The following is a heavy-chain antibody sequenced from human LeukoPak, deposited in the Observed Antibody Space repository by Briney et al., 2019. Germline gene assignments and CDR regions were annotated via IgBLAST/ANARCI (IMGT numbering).Heavy chain of an antibody. J-gene: IGHJ4*02. V-gene: IGHV3-33*01. CDR3: ARDDDYGSDPYYFDY. CDR2: IWYDGSNK. CDR1: GFTFSSYG. D-gene: IGHD3-10*01. Sequence: GGSLRLSCAASGFTFSSYGMHWVRQAPGKGLEWVAVIWYDGSNKYYADSVKGRFTISRDNSKNTLYLQMNSLRAEDTAVYYCARDDDYGSDPYYFDYWGQGTLVTVSS.